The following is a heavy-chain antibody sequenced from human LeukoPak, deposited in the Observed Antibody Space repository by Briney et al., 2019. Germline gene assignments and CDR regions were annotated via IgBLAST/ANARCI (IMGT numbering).Heavy chain of an antibody. D-gene: IGHD6-13*01. Sequence: GASVKVSCKASGYTFTTYYIHWVRQAPGQGLEWMGIINPSGGTTSYVQKFQGRLTMTRDMSTSTVYMELSSLRSEDTAACYCARSFGASQQYSSTWYYYYMDVWARGTTVTVSS. CDR2: INPSGGTT. V-gene: IGHV1-46*01. J-gene: IGHJ6*03. CDR1: GYTFTTYY. CDR3: ARSFGASQQYSSTWYYYYMDV.